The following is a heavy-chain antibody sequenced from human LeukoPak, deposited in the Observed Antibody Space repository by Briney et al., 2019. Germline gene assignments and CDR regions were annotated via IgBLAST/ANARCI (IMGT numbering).Heavy chain of an antibody. CDR1: GGSISSSSYY. J-gene: IGHJ4*02. Sequence: PSETLSLTCTVSGGSISSSSYYWGWIRQPPGKGLEWLGYIYNNANTKYNPSLKSRVTISVDMSKNQFSLKLSSVTAADTAVYYCARDAASMVGYHYHDYWGQGTLVTVSS. D-gene: IGHD5-12*01. V-gene: IGHV4-61*05. CDR2: IYNNANT. CDR3: ARDAASMVGYHYHDY.